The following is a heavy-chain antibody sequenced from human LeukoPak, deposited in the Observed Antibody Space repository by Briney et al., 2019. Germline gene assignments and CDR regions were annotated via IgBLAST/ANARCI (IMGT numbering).Heavy chain of an antibody. Sequence: GGSLRLSCAASGFTFSSYAMSRVRQAPGKGLEWVSAISGSGGSTYYADSVKGRFTISRDNSENTLYLQMNSLRAEDTAVYYCAKDEVYGDYGTDYWGQGTLVTVSS. J-gene: IGHJ4*02. V-gene: IGHV3-23*01. CDR1: GFTFSSYA. D-gene: IGHD4-17*01. CDR3: AKDEVYGDYGTDY. CDR2: ISGSGGST.